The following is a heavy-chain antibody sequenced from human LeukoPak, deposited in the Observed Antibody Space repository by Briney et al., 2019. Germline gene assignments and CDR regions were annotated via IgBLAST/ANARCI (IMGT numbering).Heavy chain of an antibody. J-gene: IGHJ6*03. CDR3: AKASSNRVRYYYYYMDV. V-gene: IGHV3-23*01. CDR1: GFTFSSYA. CDR2: ISGSGGST. D-gene: IGHD6-13*01. Sequence: GGSLRLSCAASGFTFSSYAMSWVRQAPGKGLEWVSAISGSGGSTYYADSVKGRFTISRDNSKNTLYLQMNSLRAEDTAVYYCAKASSNRVRYYYYYMDVWGKGTTVTVSS.